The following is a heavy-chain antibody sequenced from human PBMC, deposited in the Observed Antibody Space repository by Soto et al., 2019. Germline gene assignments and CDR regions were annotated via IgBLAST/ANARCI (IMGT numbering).Heavy chain of an antibody. Sequence: GESLKISCKGSGYSFTSYWIGWVRQMPGKGLEWMGIIYPGDSDTRYSPSFQGQVTISADKSISTAYLQWSSLKASDTAMYYCARFRPRSPKAIMPYGMAVWGQGTTVTV. D-gene: IGHD3-16*01. CDR3: ARFRPRSPKAIMPYGMAV. CDR1: GYSFTSYW. J-gene: IGHJ6*02. V-gene: IGHV5-51*01. CDR2: IYPGDSDT.